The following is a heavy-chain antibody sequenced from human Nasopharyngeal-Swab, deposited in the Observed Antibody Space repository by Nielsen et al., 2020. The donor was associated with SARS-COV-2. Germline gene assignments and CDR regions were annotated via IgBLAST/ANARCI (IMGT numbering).Heavy chain of an antibody. CDR3: AKPDKGTHDY. D-gene: IGHD1-1*01. CDR2: ISGSGGST. Sequence: GGSLRLSCAASGFTFSSYAMSWVRQAPGKGLEWVSAISGSGGSTYYADSVKGRFTITRDNSKNTLYLQMDSLRAEDTAVYYCAKPDKGTHDYWGQGTLVTVSS. J-gene: IGHJ4*02. CDR1: GFTFSSYA. V-gene: IGHV3-23*01.